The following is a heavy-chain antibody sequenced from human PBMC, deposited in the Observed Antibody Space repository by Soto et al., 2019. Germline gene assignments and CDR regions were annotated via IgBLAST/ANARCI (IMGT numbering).Heavy chain of an antibody. CDR1: GYTFTSYY. V-gene: IGHV1-46*01. CDR2: INPSGGST. CDR3: AREGIVVVSGEWLGYYYYGMDV. J-gene: IGHJ6*02. Sequence: SVKVSCKASGYTFTSYYMHWVLQAPGQGLEWMGIINPSGGSTSYAQKFQGRVTMTRDTSTSTVYMELSSLRSEDTAVYYCAREGIVVVSGEWLGYYYYGMDVWGQGTSVIVSS. D-gene: IGHD2-2*01.